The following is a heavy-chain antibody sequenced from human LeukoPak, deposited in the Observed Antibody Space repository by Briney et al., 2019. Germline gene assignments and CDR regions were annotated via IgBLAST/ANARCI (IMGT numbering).Heavy chain of an antibody. CDR1: GFTFSTYE. J-gene: IGHJ4*02. CDR3: AISYYGDYVNY. CDR2: ISSSGSTI. Sequence: GGSLRLSCAASGFTFSTYEMTWVRQSPGKGLEWVSYISSSGSTIYYADSVKGRFTISRDNARNSLYLQMNSLRAEDTAVYYCAISYYGDYVNYWGQGTLVTVSS. V-gene: IGHV3-48*03. D-gene: IGHD4-17*01.